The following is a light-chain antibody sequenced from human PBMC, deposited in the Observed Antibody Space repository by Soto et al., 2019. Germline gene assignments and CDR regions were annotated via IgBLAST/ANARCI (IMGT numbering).Light chain of an antibody. J-gene: IGKJ4*01. Sequence: DIVLTQSPDSLAVSLGERATINCKSSQSVLYSSNNKNYLAWYQQKPGQPPKLLIYWASTRESGVPDRFSGSESGRDFTLTISSLQAEDVAVYYCQQYYTTPLTFGGGTRVEIK. CDR1: QSVLYSSNNKNY. CDR2: WAS. CDR3: QQYYTTPLT. V-gene: IGKV4-1*01.